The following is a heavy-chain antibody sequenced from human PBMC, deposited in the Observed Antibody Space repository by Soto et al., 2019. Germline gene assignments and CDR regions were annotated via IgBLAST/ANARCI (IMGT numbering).Heavy chain of an antibody. V-gene: IGHV1-69*13. CDR1: RGTFSSYA. D-gene: IGHD1-26*01. CDR2: IIPIFGTA. CDR3: ASYADSGSYYYYGMDV. J-gene: IGHJ6*02. Sequence: ASVKVSCKASRGTFSSYAISWVRQAPGQGLEWMGGIIPIFGTANYAQKFQGRVTITADESTGTAYMELSSLRSEDTAVYYCASYADSGSYYYYGMDVWGQGTTVTVSS.